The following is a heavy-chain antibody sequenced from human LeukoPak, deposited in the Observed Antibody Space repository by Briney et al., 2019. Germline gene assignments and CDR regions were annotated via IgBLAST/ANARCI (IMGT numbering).Heavy chain of an antibody. CDR1: GGSISSSSYY. D-gene: IGHD4-17*01. CDR3: ARVSRDYGDQERICYFDY. Sequence: PSETLSLTCTVSGGSISSSSYYWGWIRQPPGKGLEWIGSIYYSGSTNYNPSLKSRVTISVDTSKNQFSLKLSSVTAADTAVYYCARVSRDYGDQERICYFDYWGQGTLVTVSS. CDR2: IYYSGST. V-gene: IGHV4-39*07. J-gene: IGHJ4*02.